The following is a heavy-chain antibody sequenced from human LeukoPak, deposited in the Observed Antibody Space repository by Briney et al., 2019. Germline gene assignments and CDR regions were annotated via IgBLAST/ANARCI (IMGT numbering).Heavy chain of an antibody. Sequence: GGSLRLSCAASGFTFSSYEMNRVRQAPGKGLEWVSYISSSGSTIYYADSVKGRFTISRDNAKNSLYLQMNSLRAEDTAVYYCARDRGSGWYVDYWGQGTLVTVSS. CDR1: GFTFSSYE. V-gene: IGHV3-48*03. CDR2: ISSSGSTI. D-gene: IGHD6-19*01. J-gene: IGHJ4*02. CDR3: ARDRGSGWYVDY.